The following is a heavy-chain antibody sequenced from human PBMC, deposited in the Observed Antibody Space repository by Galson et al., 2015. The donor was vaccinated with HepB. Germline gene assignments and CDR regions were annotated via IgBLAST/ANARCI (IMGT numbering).Heavy chain of an antibody. Sequence: SLRLSCAASGFTFRNYAMSWVRQAPGKGLEWVSTISGKGDDTHYADSVQGRFTISRDNSKNTLYLQIGSLRADDTAVYYCAMGRQLGGGYWGQGTVVTVSS. CDR1: GFTFRNYA. CDR3: AMGRQLGGGY. D-gene: IGHD6-13*01. CDR2: ISGKGDDT. V-gene: IGHV3-23*01. J-gene: IGHJ4*02.